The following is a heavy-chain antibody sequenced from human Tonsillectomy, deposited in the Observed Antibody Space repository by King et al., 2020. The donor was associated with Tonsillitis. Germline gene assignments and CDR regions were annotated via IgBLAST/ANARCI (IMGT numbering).Heavy chain of an antibody. Sequence: VQLVESGGGVVQPGRSLRLSCTASGFTFSSYTIHWVRQAPGKGLEWVAVISFDGSRKYYPDSVKGRFTISRDNSRNRLNLQMNSLRPEDTAVYYCARDRGSASFDYRGQGTLVTVSS. V-gene: IGHV3-30-3*01. CDR1: GFTFSSYT. J-gene: IGHJ4*02. CDR3: ARDRGSASFDY. CDR2: ISFDGSRK. D-gene: IGHD2-15*01.